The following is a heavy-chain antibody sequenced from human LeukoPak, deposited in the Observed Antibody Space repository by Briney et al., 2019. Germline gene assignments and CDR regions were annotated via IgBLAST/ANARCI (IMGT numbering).Heavy chain of an antibody. CDR2: ISAYNGNT. Sequence: ASVKVSCKASGYTFTSYGISWVRQAPGQGLEWMGWISAYNGNTNYAQKLQGRVTMTTDTSTSTAYMELRSLGSDDTAVYYCARDPIGGSCPDYWGQGTLATVSS. D-gene: IGHD2-15*01. CDR3: ARDPIGGSCPDY. V-gene: IGHV1-18*01. CDR1: GYTFTSYG. J-gene: IGHJ4*02.